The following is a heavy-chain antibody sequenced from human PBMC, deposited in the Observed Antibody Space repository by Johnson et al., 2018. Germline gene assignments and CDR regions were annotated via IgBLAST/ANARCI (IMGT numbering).Heavy chain of an antibody. V-gene: IGHV3-30*03. Sequence: QVQLQESGGGVVQPGRSLRLSCTASGFTFSTNGIHWVRQAPGKGLEWVAVVSYDGSHKYYADSVKGRFTISRDNSKNTLYLQMNSLRVEDTAVYYCAAPLAAIVTGNRFDFWGQGTLVTVSS. CDR1: GFTFSTNG. J-gene: IGHJ4*02. CDR3: AAPLAAIVTGNRFDF. D-gene: IGHD5-18*01. CDR2: VSYDGSHK.